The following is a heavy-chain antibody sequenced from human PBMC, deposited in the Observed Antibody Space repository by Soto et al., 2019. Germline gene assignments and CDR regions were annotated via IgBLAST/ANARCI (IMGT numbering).Heavy chain of an antibody. CDR2: IIPKIGSA. J-gene: IGHJ4*02. CDR3: ARGAAGSSGWYYFDY. Sequence: GASVKVSCKASGGGNLRDYRTTWVRRAPGQGLEWMGWIIPKIGSANYAQKFQGRVTITADASTSSVYMELRSLRSDDTAVYYCARGAAGSSGWYYFDYWGQGTLVTVSS. V-gene: IGHV1-69*13. D-gene: IGHD6-19*01. CDR1: GGGNLRDYR.